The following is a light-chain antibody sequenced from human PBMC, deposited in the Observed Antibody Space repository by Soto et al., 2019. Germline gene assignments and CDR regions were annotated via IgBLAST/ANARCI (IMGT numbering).Light chain of an antibody. CDR2: GAS. J-gene: IGKJ1*01. Sequence: ETVMTQSPATLSVSPGERATFSCRASESVSRYLAWYQQKPGQAPRLLIYGASARATGVPARFSGSGSGTDFTLIISSLQPEDFAVYYCHQYLNWPQAFGQGTKVEIK. CDR3: HQYLNWPQA. CDR1: ESVSRY. V-gene: IGKV3-15*01.